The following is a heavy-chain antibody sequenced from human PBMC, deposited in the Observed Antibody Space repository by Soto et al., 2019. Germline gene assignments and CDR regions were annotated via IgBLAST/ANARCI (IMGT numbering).Heavy chain of an antibody. CDR2: ISYDGSNK. CDR3: ARDDYGDYFDY. J-gene: IGHJ4*02. V-gene: IGHV3-30*14. CDR1: GFTFSSYA. Sequence: QVQLVESGGGVVQPGGSLRLSCAASGFTFSSYAMHWVRQAPGKGLEWVAVISYDGSNKYYADSVKGRFTISRDNSKNTLYLQMNSLRAEDTAVYYCARDDYGDYFDYWGQGTLVTVSS. D-gene: IGHD4-17*01.